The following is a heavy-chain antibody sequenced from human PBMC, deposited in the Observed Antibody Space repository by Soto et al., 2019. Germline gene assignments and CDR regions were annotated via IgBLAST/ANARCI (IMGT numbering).Heavy chain of an antibody. V-gene: IGHV3-15*01. CDR3: TTDFGGYSSGWYVYYYYYGMDF. CDR2: IKSKTDGGTT. J-gene: IGHJ6*02. Sequence: PGGSLRLSCAASGFTFSNAWMSWVRQAPGKGLEWVGRIKSKTDGGTTDYAAPVKGRFTISRDDSKNTLYLQMNSLKTEDTAVYYCTTDFGGYSSGWYVYYYYYGMDFWGQGTTVTVSS. CDR1: GFTFSNAW. D-gene: IGHD6-19*01.